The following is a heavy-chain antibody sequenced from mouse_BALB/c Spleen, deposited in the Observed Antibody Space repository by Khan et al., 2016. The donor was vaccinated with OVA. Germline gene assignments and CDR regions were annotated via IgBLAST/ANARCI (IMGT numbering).Heavy chain of an antibody. CDR3: DKGRGYYAVDY. CDR2: IWGDGNT. J-gene: IGHJ4*01. Sequence: QMQLEESGPGLVAPSQSLSIACTVSGFSLTSYGVSWVRQPPGKGLEWLGVIWGDGNTNFHSALRSRLSISKDNSKSQVFLKLNSLQTDDTATYYCDKGRGYYAVDYWGQGTSVTVSS. V-gene: IGHV2-3*01. CDR1: GFSLTSYG.